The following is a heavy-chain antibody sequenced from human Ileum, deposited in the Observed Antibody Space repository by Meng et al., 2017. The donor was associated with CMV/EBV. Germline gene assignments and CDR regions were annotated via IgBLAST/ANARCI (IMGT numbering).Heavy chain of an antibody. CDR1: GGSHTSGYYY. Sequence: RLQEFAPLLGQPSTTLSPTATVSGGSHTSGYYYLSLLRQPPGRGLEWIGYIYYSGSPYYKPSLKSRVTISLDTSKNQFSLNLRSVTATDSAVYYCVRQVVAASFDYWGQGALVTVSS. J-gene: IGHJ4*02. D-gene: IGHD2-15*01. V-gene: IGHV4-30-4*08. CDR2: IYYSGSP. CDR3: VRQVVAASFDY.